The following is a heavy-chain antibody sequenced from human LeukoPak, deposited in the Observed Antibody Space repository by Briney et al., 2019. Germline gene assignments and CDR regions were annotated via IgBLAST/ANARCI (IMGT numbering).Heavy chain of an antibody. V-gene: IGHV3-33*01. J-gene: IGHJ4*02. CDR3: ARPSVRYYDSGGYYFDY. D-gene: IGHD3-22*01. CDR2: IWYDGSNK. CDR1: GFTFSSYG. Sequence: TGGSLRLSCAASGFTFSSYGMHWVRQAPGKGLEWVAVIWYDGSNKYYADSVKGRFTISRDNSKNTLYLQMSSLRAEDTAVYYCARPSVRYYDSGGYYFDYWGQGTLVTVSS.